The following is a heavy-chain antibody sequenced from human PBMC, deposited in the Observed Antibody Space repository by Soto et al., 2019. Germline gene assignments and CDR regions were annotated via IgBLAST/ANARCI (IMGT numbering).Heavy chain of an antibody. V-gene: IGHV4-39*01. CDR2: VYYRGRS. CDR1: GGSVTNSSYY. J-gene: IGHJ4*02. Sequence: SETVSLTCTVSGGSVTNSSYYWGWIRQSPGKGLEWVGSVYYRGRSYSKSSVKSRVTISVDTSKNRFSLSLNSVTASDTAVYFCVSQRTTVPTQACFDYWGPGALVTVSS. D-gene: IGHD4-17*01. CDR3: VSQRTTVPTQACFDY.